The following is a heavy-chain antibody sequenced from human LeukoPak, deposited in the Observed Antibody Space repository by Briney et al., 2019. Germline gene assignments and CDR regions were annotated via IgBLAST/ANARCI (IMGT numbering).Heavy chain of an antibody. V-gene: IGHV3-23*01. CDR3: EKDRSCINVVCQGDFDY. CDR2: ISGSGGST. CDR1: GFIFSSYA. Sequence: PGGSLRLSCAASGFIFSSYAMSWVRQAPGKGLEWVSTISGSGGSTYYADSVRGRFTISRDNSKNTVYLQMNSLRAEDTAVYYCEKDRSCINVVCQGDFDYWGQGTLVTVSS. D-gene: IGHD2-8*01. J-gene: IGHJ4*02.